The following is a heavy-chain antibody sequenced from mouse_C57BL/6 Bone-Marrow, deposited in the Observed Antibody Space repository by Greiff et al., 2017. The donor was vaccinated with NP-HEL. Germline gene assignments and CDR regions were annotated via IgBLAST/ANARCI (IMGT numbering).Heavy chain of an antibody. Sequence: VKLQQSGPGLVQPSQSLSITCTVSGFSLTSYGVHWVRQSPGKGLAWLGVIWRGGSTDYNAAFMSRLSITKDNCKSQVFFKMNSLQADDTAIYYCAKNYYGSSPSYAMDYWGQGTSVTVSS. CDR1: GFSLTSYG. CDR3: AKNYYGSSPSYAMDY. CDR2: IWRGGST. V-gene: IGHV2-5*01. J-gene: IGHJ4*01. D-gene: IGHD1-1*01.